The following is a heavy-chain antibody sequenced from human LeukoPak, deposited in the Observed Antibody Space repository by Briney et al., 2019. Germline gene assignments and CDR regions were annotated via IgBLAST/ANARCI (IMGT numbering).Heavy chain of an antibody. J-gene: IGHJ5*02. D-gene: IGHD1-1*01. V-gene: IGHV1-8*01. CDR1: GYTFTSYD. CDR3: ARAANWHDDDWFDP. Sequence: ASVKVSCKASGYTFTSYDINWVRQATGQGLEWMGWTNPNSGNTGYAQKFQGRVTMTRNTSISTAYMELSSLRSEDTAVYYCARAANWHDDDWFDPWGQGTLVTVSS. CDR2: TNPNSGNT.